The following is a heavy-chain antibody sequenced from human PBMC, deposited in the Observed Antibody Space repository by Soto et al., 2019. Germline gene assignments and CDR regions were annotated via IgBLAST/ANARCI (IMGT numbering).Heavy chain of an antibody. CDR2: ITPSGEAT. CDR1: GYTFTRYS. Sequence: QVHLVQSGAEVKKPGASVKVSCKASGYTFTRYSMHCVRQAPGQGLEWMGVITPSGEATYYAQKFQGRLTMPWEPSTSTVHMELCSWRSGKTAFYYCVRDWGGYYFDYWGQGTLVTVSS. J-gene: IGHJ4*02. D-gene: IGHD3-16*01. V-gene: IGHV1-46*01. CDR3: VRDWGGYYFDY.